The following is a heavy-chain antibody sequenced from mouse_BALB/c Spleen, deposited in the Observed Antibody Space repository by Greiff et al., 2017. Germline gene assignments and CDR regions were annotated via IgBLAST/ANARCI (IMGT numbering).Heavy chain of an antibody. Sequence: EVQGVESGGGLVKPGGSLKLSCAASGFTFSSYAMSWVRQSPEKRLEWVAEISSGGSYTYYPDTVTGRFTISRDNAKNTLYLEMSSLRSEDTAMYYCARKGVGENYFDYWGQGTTLTVSS. CDR1: GFTFSSYA. D-gene: IGHD3-1*01. J-gene: IGHJ2*01. V-gene: IGHV5-9-4*01. CDR3: ARKGVGENYFDY. CDR2: ISSGGSYT.